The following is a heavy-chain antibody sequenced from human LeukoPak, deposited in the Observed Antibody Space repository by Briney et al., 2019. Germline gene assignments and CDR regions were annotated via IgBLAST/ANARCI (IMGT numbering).Heavy chain of an antibody. CDR3: ARLALRYFDWLGSAFDI. J-gene: IGHJ3*02. CDR1: GGSISSSSYY. CDR2: IYYSGST. Sequence: SETLSLTCTVSGGSISSSSYYWGWIRQPPGKGLEWIGSIYYSGSTYYNPSLKSRVTISVDTSKNQFSLKLSSVTAVDTAVYYCARLALRYFDWLGSAFDIWGQGTMVTVSS. V-gene: IGHV4-39*01. D-gene: IGHD3-9*01.